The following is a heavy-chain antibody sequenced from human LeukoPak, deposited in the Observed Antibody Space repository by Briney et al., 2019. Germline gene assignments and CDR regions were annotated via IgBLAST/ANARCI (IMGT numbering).Heavy chain of an antibody. CDR2: VFDGKTT. D-gene: IGHD5-24*01. V-gene: IGHV4-34*12. J-gene: IGHJ4*02. CDR1: GESLNYYY. Sequence: SETLSPTCAVCGESLNYYYWSWIRQSPEKGLEWIGEVFDGKTTNYNPSLKSRVTISAVTSSNQFSLNLKSVTAADTAVYYCASGAWATRLHSWAQGTLVIVSS. CDR3: ASGAWATRLHS.